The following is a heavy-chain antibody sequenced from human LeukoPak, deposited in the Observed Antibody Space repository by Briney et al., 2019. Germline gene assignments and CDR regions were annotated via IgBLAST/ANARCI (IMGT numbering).Heavy chain of an antibody. D-gene: IGHD3-10*01. CDR3: ARMWRAMVRGVNPPGDY. V-gene: IGHV4-34*01. J-gene: IGHJ4*02. CDR1: GGSFSGYY. CDR2: LNHSGST. Sequence: SETLSLTCAVYGGSFSGYYWSWIRQPPGKGLEWIGELNHSGSTNYNPSLKSRVTISVDTSKNQFSLKLSSVTAADTAVYYCARMWRAMVRGVNPPGDYWGQGTLVTVSS.